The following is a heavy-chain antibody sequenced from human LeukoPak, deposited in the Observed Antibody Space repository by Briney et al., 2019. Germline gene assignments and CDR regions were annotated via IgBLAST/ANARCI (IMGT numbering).Heavy chain of an antibody. Sequence: ASVKVSCKASGGTFSSYAISWVRQAPGQGLEWMGGIMPIFGTANYAQKFQGRVTITADESTSTAYMELSSLRSEDTAVYYCARLAYYDFWSGYSHYYYMDVWGKGTTVTVSS. CDR3: ARLAYYDFWSGYSHYYYMDV. V-gene: IGHV1-69*13. CDR2: IMPIFGTA. CDR1: GGTFSSYA. D-gene: IGHD3-3*01. J-gene: IGHJ6*03.